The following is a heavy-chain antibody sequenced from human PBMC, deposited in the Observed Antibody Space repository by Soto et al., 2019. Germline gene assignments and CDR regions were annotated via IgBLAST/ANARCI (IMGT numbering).Heavy chain of an antibody. CDR1: GYSFTSYW. CDR3: ARWTDYGGNSGTRFDP. D-gene: IGHD4-17*01. J-gene: IGHJ5*02. V-gene: IGHV5-51*01. CDR2: IYPGDSDT. Sequence: GESLKISCKGSGYSFTSYWIGWVRQMPGKGLEWMGIIYPGDSDTRYSPSFQGQVTISADKSISTAYLQWSSLKASDTAMYYCARWTDYGGNSGTRFDPWGQGTLVTVSS.